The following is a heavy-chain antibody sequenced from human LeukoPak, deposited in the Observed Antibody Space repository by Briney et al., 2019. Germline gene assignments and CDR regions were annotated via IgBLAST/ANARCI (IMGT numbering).Heavy chain of an antibody. CDR3: AKDWYSSRWLYTGAARDLDY. CDR1: GFTFSSYA. V-gene: IGHV3-23*01. Sequence: PGGSLRLSCAASGFTFSSYAMSWVRQAPGKGLEWVSAISGSGGSTYYADSVKGRFTISRDNSKNTLYLQMNSLRAEDTAVYYRAKDWYSSRWLYTGAARDLDYWGQGTLVTVSS. CDR2: ISGSGGST. J-gene: IGHJ4*02. D-gene: IGHD6-19*01.